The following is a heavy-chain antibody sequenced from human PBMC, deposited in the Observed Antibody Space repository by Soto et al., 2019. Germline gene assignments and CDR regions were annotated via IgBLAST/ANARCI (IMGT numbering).Heavy chain of an antibody. CDR2: IWYDGSNK. D-gene: IGHD3-9*01. CDR3: ARGLVLYDILTGYSSFDY. J-gene: IGHJ4*02. Sequence: GGSLRLSCAASGFTFSSYGMHWVRRAPGKGLEWVAVIWYDGSNKYYADSVKGRFTISRDNSKNTLYLQMNSLRAEDTAVYYCARGLVLYDILTGYSSFDYWGQGTLVTVSS. CDR1: GFTFSSYG. V-gene: IGHV3-33*01.